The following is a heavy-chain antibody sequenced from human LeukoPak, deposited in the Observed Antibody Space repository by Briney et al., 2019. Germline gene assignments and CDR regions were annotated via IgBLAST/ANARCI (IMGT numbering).Heavy chain of an antibody. V-gene: IGHV5-51*01. J-gene: IGHJ4*02. CDR2: IYPGDSDT. CDR1: GYSFTSYW. D-gene: IGHD3-10*01. Sequence: GESLKISCKGSGYSFTSYWIGWVRQMPGKGLEWMGIIYPGDSDTRYSPSFQGQVTISADKSISTAYLQWSSLKASDTAMYYCARQYYYGSGSYYQIDYWGQGTLVTVSS. CDR3: ARQYYYGSGSYYQIDY.